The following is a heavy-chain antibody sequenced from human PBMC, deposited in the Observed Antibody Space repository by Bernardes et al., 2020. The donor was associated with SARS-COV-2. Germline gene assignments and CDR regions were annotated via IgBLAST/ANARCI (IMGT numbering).Heavy chain of an antibody. Sequence: ASVEVSWKASGYTFTGYYMHWVRQAPGQGLEWMGWINPNSGGTNYAQKFQGRVTMTRDTSISTAYMALSRLRSDDTAVYYCARGIVVVPAATYYYYGMDVWGQGTTVTVSS. CDR2: INPNSGGT. CDR3: ARGIVVVPAATYYYYGMDV. D-gene: IGHD2-2*01. V-gene: IGHV1-2*02. CDR1: GYTFTGYY. J-gene: IGHJ6*02.